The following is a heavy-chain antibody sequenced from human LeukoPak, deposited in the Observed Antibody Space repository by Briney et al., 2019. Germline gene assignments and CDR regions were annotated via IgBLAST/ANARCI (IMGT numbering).Heavy chain of an antibody. CDR3: GRFGYVAGIDL. D-gene: IGHD6-19*01. CDR2: IDPAGTDT. CDR1: GFSFNSYW. J-gene: IGHJ4*02. V-gene: IGHV3-7*01. Sequence: PGGSLRLSCAAYGFSFNSYWMTWVRQPPGRGLEWVASIDPAGTDTYYVDPVKGRFTISRDNAKNLVYLQMNTLRAEDTAVYSCGRFGYVAGIDLWGQGILVTVSS.